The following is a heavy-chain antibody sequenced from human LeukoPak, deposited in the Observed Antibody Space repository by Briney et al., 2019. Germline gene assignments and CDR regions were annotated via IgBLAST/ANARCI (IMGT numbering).Heavy chain of an antibody. J-gene: IGHJ5*02. CDR3: AREGPPAVSSYTESGCDLLRWFDP. CDR1: GGTFSSYA. V-gene: IGHV1-69*13. D-gene: IGHD2-2*02. CDR2: IIPIFGTA. Sequence: SVKVPCKASGGTFSSYAISWVRQAPGQGLEWMGGIIPIFGTANYAQKFQGRVTITADESTSTAYMELSSLRSEDTAVYYCAREGPPAVSSYTESGCDLLRWFDPWGQGTLVTVSS.